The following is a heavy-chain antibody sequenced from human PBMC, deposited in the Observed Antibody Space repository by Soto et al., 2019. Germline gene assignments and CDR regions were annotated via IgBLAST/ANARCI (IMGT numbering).Heavy chain of an antibody. CDR2: ISDRGSA. J-gene: IGHJ6*02. V-gene: IGHV4-4*02. CDR1: GASITSGHW. CDR3: TRSTYAMNGGSHYMALDDDLVTGMDV. D-gene: IGHD2-2*01. Sequence: QVQLQESGPRLVRPSGALSLTCSVSGASITSGHWWTWVRLSPGKGLEWIGEISDRGSAYTNPSLKRRASLSVDKSQNQFYLRLASVAAADTAIYYCTRSTYAMNGGSHYMALDDDLVTGMDVWGPGTTVTVSS.